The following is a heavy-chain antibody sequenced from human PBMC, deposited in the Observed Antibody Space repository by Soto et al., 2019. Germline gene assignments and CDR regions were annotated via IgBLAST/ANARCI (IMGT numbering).Heavy chain of an antibody. D-gene: IGHD3-10*01. CDR2: AYYDGRT. CDR1: GGSVSGFY. V-gene: IGHV4-59*08. CDR3: AKTLDGGWFGP. Sequence: SETLSLICTVSGGSVSGFYWSWIRQPPGKRLEWIGYAYYDGRTKYNPSLESRITISVGTSKSQFSLKLNSVTAADTAIYYCAKTLDGGWFGPWGRGTLVTVSS. J-gene: IGHJ5*02.